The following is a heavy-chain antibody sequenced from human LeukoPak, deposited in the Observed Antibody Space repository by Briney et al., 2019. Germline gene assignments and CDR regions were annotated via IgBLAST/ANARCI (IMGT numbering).Heavy chain of an antibody. J-gene: IGHJ6*02. Sequence: SETLSVTCTVSGGSISSYYRSWFRQPPEKGLVLIGYIYYIGRTNYNLSFKSRVTIPVDTSKNHLSLKLSSVTSVITVVYICARGTYDFWSGYHYGMDVWGQGTTVTVSS. CDR2: IYYIGRT. V-gene: IGHV4-59*01. CDR3: ARGTYDFWSGYHYGMDV. D-gene: IGHD3-3*01. CDR1: GGSISSYY.